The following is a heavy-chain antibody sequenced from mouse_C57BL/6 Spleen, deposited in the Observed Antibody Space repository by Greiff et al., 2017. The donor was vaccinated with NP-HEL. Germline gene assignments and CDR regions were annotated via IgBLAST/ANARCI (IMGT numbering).Heavy chain of an antibody. V-gene: IGHV1-15*01. D-gene: IGHD4-1*01. CDR1: GYTFTDYE. CDR3: TRKRANWAYYFDY. CDR2: IDPETGGT. J-gene: IGHJ2*01. Sequence: VHLVESGAELVRPGASVTLSCKASGYTFTDYEMHWVKQTPVHGLEWIGAIDPETGGTAYNQKFKGKAILTADKSSSTAYMELRSLTSEDSAVYYCTRKRANWAYYFDYWGQGTTLTVSS.